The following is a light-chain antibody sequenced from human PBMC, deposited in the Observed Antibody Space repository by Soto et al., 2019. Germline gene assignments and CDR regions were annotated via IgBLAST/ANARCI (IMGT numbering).Light chain of an antibody. CDR3: CSYASSSTFV. V-gene: IGLV2-23*02. CDR1: SNDVGSYNL. Sequence: QSALTQPASVSGSPGQSITISCTGTSNDVGSYNLVSWYQQHPGKAPKLMIYEASKRPSGVSNRFSGSKSDNTASLTISGLQAEDEADYYCCSYASSSTFVFGGGTKLTVL. CDR2: EAS. J-gene: IGLJ2*01.